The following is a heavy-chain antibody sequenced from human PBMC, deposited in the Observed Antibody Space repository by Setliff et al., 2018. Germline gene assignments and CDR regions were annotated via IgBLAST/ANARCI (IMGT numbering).Heavy chain of an antibody. J-gene: IGHJ5*02. Sequence: GESLKISCEASGYSFLSYWIGWVRQSPGKGLEWMGSVYPADSETRYSPSFHGQVTISADKSIGTAYLQWSSLKASDTAVYSCWRSPGLAEGGSCFAPWGQGALVTVSS. V-gene: IGHV5-51*01. CDR1: GYSFLSYW. CDR3: WRSPGLAEGGSCFAP. D-gene: IGHD2-15*01. CDR2: VYPADSET.